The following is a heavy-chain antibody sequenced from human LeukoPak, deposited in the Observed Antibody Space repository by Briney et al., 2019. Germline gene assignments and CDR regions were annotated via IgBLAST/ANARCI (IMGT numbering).Heavy chain of an antibody. CDR1: GFTFSSYG. CDR2: IWCDGSNK. J-gene: IGHJ6*03. Sequence: GGSLRLSCAASGFTFSSYGMHWVRQAPGKGLEWVAVIWCDGSNKYYADSVKGRFTISRDNSKNTLYLQMNSLRAEDAAVYYCARDNRGYSYGYYYHMDVWGKGPTVTVS. CDR3: ARDNRGYSYGYYYHMDV. D-gene: IGHD5-18*01. V-gene: IGHV3-33*01.